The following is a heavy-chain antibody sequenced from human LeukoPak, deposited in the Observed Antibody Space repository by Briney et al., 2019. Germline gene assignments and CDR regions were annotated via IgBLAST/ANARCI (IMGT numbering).Heavy chain of an antibody. CDR3: AKDLPCSSTSCYGGLYGMDV. V-gene: IGHV3-30*18. J-gene: IGHJ6*02. D-gene: IGHD2-2*01. CDR2: ISYDGSNK. CDR1: GFTFSSNG. Sequence: PGGSLRLSCAASGFTFSSNGMHWVRQAPGKGLEWVAVISYDGSNKYYADSVKGRFTISRDNSKNTLYLQMNSLRAEDTAVYYCAKDLPCSSTSCYGGLYGMDVWGQGTTVTVSS.